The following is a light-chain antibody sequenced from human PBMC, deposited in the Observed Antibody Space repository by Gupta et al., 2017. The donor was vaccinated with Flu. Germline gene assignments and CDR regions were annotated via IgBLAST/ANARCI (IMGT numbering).Light chain of an antibody. J-gene: IGLJ3*02. V-gene: IGLV3-1*01. Sequence: YELTQPPSVSVPPGQTASITCSGHKLGEKYACWYQQKPGQSPVMVIYQDSMRPSGIPERFSGSNSGNTATLTISGTQTVDEADYFCQSWGSSTVVFGGGTKLTVL. CDR1: KLGEKY. CDR3: QSWGSSTVV. CDR2: QDS.